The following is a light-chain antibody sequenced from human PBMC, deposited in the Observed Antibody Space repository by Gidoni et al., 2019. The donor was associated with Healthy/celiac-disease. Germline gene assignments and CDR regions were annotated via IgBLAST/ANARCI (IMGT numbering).Light chain of an antibody. J-gene: IGKJ1*01. V-gene: IGKV1-39*01. CDR3: QQSYSTPRT. CDR1: QSISSY. Sequence: DIQMTQSPSSLSASVGDRVTITCRASQSISSYLNWYQQKPWKAPKLLIYAASSLQSGVPSRFSGSGSGTDFTLTSSSLQPEDFATYYGQQSYSTPRTFGQGTKVEIK. CDR2: AAS.